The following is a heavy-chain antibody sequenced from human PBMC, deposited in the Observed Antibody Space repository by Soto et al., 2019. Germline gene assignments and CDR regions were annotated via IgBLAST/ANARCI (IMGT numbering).Heavy chain of an antibody. CDR2: IYNGGST. D-gene: IGHD2-21*01. CDR3: ARDPVGLDQIRYFDY. Sequence: PSETLSLTCTVSGDSVIRVVFHLSLLRRPPWKGLELIGYIYNGGSTYYRPSLESRMHMSLDATRNHYSLRLTSVTAADKAVYFCARDPVGLDQIRYFDYWGKGKMVNVSS. CDR1: GDSVIRVVFH. V-gene: IGHV4-30-4*01. J-gene: IGHJ4*02.